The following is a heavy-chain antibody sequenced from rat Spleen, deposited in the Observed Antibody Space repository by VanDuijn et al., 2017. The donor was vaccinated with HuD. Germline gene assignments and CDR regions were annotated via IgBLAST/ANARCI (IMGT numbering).Heavy chain of an antibody. CDR2: INYDGSST. CDR1: GFTFSDYY. J-gene: IGHJ2*01. CDR3: ATPLPH. Sequence: EVQLVESDGGLVQPGRSLKLSCAASGFTFSDYYMAWVRQAPTKGLEWVATINYDGSSTNYRDSVKGRFTISRDNAKSTLYLQMNSLRSEDTATYYCATPLPHWGLGVLVTVSS. D-gene: IGHD3-1*01. V-gene: IGHV5-7*01.